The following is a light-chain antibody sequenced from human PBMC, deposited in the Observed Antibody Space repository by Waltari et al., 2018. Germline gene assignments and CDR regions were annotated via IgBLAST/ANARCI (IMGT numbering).Light chain of an antibody. CDR2: GNN. V-gene: IGLV1-40*02. Sequence: QSILTQPPSVSGAPGQRVTIPRTGRSSNLGARHEGHWHQDFPGRGPKLLIDGNNQRPSEVPDRFSGSKSGTSASLTITGLQAEDEADYYCQSFDTSLSDGVVFGGGTKV. CDR1: SSNLGARHE. J-gene: IGLJ2*01. CDR3: QSFDTSLSDGVV.